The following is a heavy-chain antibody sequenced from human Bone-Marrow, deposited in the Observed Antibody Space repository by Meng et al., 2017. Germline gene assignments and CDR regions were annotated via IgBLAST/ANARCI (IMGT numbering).Heavy chain of an antibody. Sequence: QVQRQGPGPGLVKPSQTLSLTCTVSGGSISSGNHYWSWIRQHTGKGLEYIVYIYYSGSNYYTPSLKRRVIISVDTSKNQFSLRLNSVTAADTAVYYCASLYGDSSVWYLDLWGRGTLVTVSS. CDR2: IYYSGSN. CDR1: GGSISSGNHY. V-gene: IGHV4-31*03. CDR3: ASLYGDSSVWYLDL. D-gene: IGHD4-17*01. J-gene: IGHJ2*01.